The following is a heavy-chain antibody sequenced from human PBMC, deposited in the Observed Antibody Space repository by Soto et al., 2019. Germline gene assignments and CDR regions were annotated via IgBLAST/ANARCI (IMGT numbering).Heavy chain of an antibody. J-gene: IGHJ4*02. Sequence: QVTLKESGPVLVKPTETLTLTCTVSGFSLNNARMGVSWIRQPPGKALEWLAHIFSNDEKSYSTSLKSRLTISKDTSKSQVVLTMTNMDPVDTDTYYCARIPHPREGYSYGYVDYWGQGTLVTVSS. V-gene: IGHV2-26*01. CDR1: GFSLNNARMG. CDR2: IFSNDEK. D-gene: IGHD5-18*01. CDR3: ARIPHPREGYSYGYVDY.